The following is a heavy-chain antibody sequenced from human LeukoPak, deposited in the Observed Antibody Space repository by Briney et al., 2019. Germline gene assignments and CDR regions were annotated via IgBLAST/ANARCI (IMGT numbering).Heavy chain of an antibody. J-gene: IGHJ4*02. V-gene: IGHV4-30-4*02. CDR1: GGSISSGDYY. CDR3: ARVSVVGAIDY. Sequence: PSETLSLTCTVSGGSISSGDYYWRWIRQPPGKGLEWIGYIYYSGSTYYNPSLKSRVTISVDTSKNQFSLKLSSVTAADTAVYYCARVSVVGAIDYWGQGTLVTVSS. CDR2: IYYSGST. D-gene: IGHD1-26*01.